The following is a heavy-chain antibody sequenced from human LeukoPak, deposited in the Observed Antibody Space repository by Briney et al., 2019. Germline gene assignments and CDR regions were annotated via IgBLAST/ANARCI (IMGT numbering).Heavy chain of an antibody. Sequence: GGSLRLSCAASGFSFSDCAMSWVRQAPGRGLEWVSSISGSAGSTYYADSMKGRFTISRDNPKNTLHLEMNSLRAEDTAIYYCTKGMATIRRHIDSWGQGTLVTVSS. J-gene: IGHJ4*02. D-gene: IGHD5-24*01. CDR2: ISGSAGST. CDR1: GFSFSDCA. CDR3: TKGMATIRRHIDS. V-gene: IGHV3-23*01.